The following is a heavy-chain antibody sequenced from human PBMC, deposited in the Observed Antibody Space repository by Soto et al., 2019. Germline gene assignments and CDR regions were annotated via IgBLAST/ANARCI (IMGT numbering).Heavy chain of an antibody. Sequence: GESLKISCKGSGYSFTSYWIGWVRQMPGKGLEWMGIIYPGDSDTRYSPSFQGQVTISADKSISTAYLQWSSLKASDPAMYYCAIARGYSYDPYYGMDVWGQWTTVTDSS. CDR2: IYPGDSDT. CDR3: AIARGYSYDPYYGMDV. D-gene: IGHD5-18*01. V-gene: IGHV5-51*01. J-gene: IGHJ6*02. CDR1: GYSFTSYW.